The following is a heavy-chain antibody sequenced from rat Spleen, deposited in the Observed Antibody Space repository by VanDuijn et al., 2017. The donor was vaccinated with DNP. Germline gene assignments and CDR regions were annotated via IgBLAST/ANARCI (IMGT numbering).Heavy chain of an antibody. CDR1: GFTFSAYY. CDR2: IGSPAYAP. J-gene: IGHJ2*01. CDR3: VRWNSGHFDY. V-gene: IGHV5-22*01. Sequence: EVQLVESGGGLVQPGRSLKLSCAASGFTFSAYYMAWVRQAPAKGLEWVAYIGSPAYAPYYADSVKGRFTISRDNAKSTLYLQMNSLRSEDMATYHCVRWNSGHFDYWGQGVMVTVSS. D-gene: IGHD4-3*01.